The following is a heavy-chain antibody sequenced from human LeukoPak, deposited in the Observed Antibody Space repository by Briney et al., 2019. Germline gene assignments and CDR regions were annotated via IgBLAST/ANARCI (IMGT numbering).Heavy chain of an antibody. CDR1: GFTFSSYS. D-gene: IGHD4-11*01. V-gene: IGHV3-21*01. CDR2: ISSSSSYI. J-gene: IGHJ4*02. Sequence: PGGSLRLSCAASGFTFSSYSMNWVRQAPGKGLEWVSSISSSSSYIYYADSVKGRFTISRDNAKNSLYLQMNSLRAEDTAVYYCATYTVTQQPRNDYWGQGTLVTVSS. CDR3: ATYTVTQQPRNDY.